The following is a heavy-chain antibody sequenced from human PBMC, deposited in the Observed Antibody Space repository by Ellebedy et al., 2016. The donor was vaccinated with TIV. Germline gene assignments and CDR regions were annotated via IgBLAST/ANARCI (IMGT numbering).Heavy chain of an antibody. Sequence: PGGSLRLSCAASGFTFSSYSMQWVRQAPGRGLEWVAVISFDGSNKDYADSVRGRFTIFRDNSKNTLYLQMNSLRPEETAVYYCARDIYSYGYGAFDYWGQGTLVTVSS. J-gene: IGHJ4*02. V-gene: IGHV3-30*01. D-gene: IGHD5-18*01. CDR1: GFTFSSYS. CDR3: ARDIYSYGYGAFDY. CDR2: ISFDGSNK.